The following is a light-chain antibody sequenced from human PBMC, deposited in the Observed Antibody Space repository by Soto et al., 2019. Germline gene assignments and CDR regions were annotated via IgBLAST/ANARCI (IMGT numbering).Light chain of an antibody. CDR2: ATS. CDR1: QSISNY. Sequence: DIQMTQSPSSLSASVGDRITITCRASQSISNYVNWYQQKPGKAPKLLIYATSTLQSGVPSRFSGSGSGTEFTLTVSSLQPEDFATYYCQQSYSTPQTFGQGTKVEIK. V-gene: IGKV1-39*01. J-gene: IGKJ1*01. CDR3: QQSYSTPQT.